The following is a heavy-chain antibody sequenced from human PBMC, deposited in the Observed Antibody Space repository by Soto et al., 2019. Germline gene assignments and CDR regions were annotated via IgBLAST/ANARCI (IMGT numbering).Heavy chain of an antibody. CDR2: IKQDGSEK. J-gene: IGHJ4*02. Sequence: GGSLRLSCAASGFTFSSYWMSWVRQAPGKGLEWVANIKQDGSEKYYVDSVKGRFTISRDNAKNSLYLQMNSLRAEDTAVYYCARQRYFDWLLKYYFDYWGQGTLVTVSS. D-gene: IGHD3-9*01. CDR1: GFTFSSYW. V-gene: IGHV3-7*01. CDR3: ARQRYFDWLLKYYFDY.